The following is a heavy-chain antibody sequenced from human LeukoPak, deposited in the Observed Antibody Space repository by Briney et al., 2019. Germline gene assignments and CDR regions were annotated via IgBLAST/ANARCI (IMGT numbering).Heavy chain of an antibody. V-gene: IGHV4-59*01. D-gene: IGHD6-6*01. Sequence: SETLSLTCTVSGGSISSYYWSWIRQPPGKGLEWIGYIYYSGSTNYNPSLKSRVTISVDTSKNQFSLKLSSVTAADTALYYCARERIAARRNWFDPWGQGTLVTVSS. CDR3: ARERIAARRNWFDP. J-gene: IGHJ5*02. CDR2: IYYSGST. CDR1: GGSISSYY.